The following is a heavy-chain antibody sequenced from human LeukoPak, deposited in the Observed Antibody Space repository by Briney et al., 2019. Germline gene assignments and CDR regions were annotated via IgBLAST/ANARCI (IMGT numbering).Heavy chain of an antibody. D-gene: IGHD6-19*01. CDR2: INPNSGGT. Sequence: ASVKVSCKASGYTFTGYYMHWVRQAPGQGLEWMGWINPNSGGTNYAQKFQGWVTMTRDTPISTAYMELSRLRSDDTAVYYCARSIAVAGTSSYFDYWGQGTLVTVSS. CDR3: ARSIAVAGTSSYFDY. V-gene: IGHV1-2*04. J-gene: IGHJ4*02. CDR1: GYTFTGYY.